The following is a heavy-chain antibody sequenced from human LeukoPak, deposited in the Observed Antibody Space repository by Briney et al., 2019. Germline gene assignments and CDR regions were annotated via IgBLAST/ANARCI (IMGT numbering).Heavy chain of an antibody. D-gene: IGHD3-10*01. J-gene: IGHJ5*02. Sequence: MPSETLSLTCTVSGGSISSSSYYWGWIRQPPGKGLEWIGSIYYSGSTYYNPSLKSRVTISVDTSKNQFSLKLSSVTAADTAVYYCARNYGSGSYYNPLNWFDPWGQGTLVTVSS. V-gene: IGHV4-39*07. CDR2: IYYSGST. CDR3: ARNYGSGSYYNPLNWFDP. CDR1: GGSISSSSYY.